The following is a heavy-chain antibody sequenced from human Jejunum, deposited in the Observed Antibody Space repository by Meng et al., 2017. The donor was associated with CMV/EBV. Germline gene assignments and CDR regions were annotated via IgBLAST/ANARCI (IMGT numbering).Heavy chain of an antibody. CDR3: ARGTTGGHYYFDY. CDR2: INTDGRNT. CDR1: GFTFSSDW. V-gene: IGHV3-74*01. Sequence: GFTFSSDWRHWVRQAPGKGLVWVSRINTDGRNTYYADSVKGRFTISRDNAKNTLYLQVNSLTADDTALYYCARGTTGGHYYFDYWGQGTLVTVSS. J-gene: IGHJ4*02. D-gene: IGHD2-21*02.